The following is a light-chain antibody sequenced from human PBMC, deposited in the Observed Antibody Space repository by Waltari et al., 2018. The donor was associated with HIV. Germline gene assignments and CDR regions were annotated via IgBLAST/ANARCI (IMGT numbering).Light chain of an antibody. V-gene: IGKV3-20*01. CDR2: GES. CDR3: QQYGSSAGLT. CDR1: RNVASNI. J-gene: IGKJ4*01. Sequence: EIVLTQSPGTLSLSPGERATLSCRASRNVASNILAWYQQKSGQPPRLLIYGESSRATGTPARFSGSGSGTDFSLTISRLEPEDFAVYFCQQYGSSAGLTFGGGTKVEIK.